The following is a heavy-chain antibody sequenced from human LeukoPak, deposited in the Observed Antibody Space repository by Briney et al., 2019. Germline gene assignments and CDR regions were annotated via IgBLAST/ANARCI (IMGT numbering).Heavy chain of an antibody. CDR3: TRDWRNLGYDY. CDR1: GFTPSAYW. Sequence: GGSLRLFCAASGFTPSAYWMHWVRQAPGKGLMWVSRIEGDGNRITYADSVKGRFTISRDNAKNTLYLQMNSLRAEDTAVYYCTRDWRNLGYDYWGQGTLVTVSS. V-gene: IGHV3-74*01. J-gene: IGHJ4*02. D-gene: IGHD5-12*01. CDR2: IEGDGNRI.